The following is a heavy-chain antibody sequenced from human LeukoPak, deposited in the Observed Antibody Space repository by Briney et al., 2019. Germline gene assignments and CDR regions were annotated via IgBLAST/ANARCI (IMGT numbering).Heavy chain of an antibody. J-gene: IGHJ4*01. CDR1: GFTFTDYW. Sequence: GGSLRLSCTTSGFTFTDYWMNWVRQAPGKGPEWVASIRQDGSEKTYVDSVKGRFTISRDNTKNSLSLQLNGLRAEDTAVYYCARDGTAAGLYFDLWGQGTLVTVSS. V-gene: IGHV3-7*01. CDR3: ARDGTAAGLYFDL. CDR2: IRQDGSEK. D-gene: IGHD6-13*01.